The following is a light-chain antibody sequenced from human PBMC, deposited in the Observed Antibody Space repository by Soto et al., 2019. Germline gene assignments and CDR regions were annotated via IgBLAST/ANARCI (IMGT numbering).Light chain of an antibody. V-gene: IGKV4-1*01. J-gene: IGKJ4*01. CDR3: QQYYSSPVN. CDR2: WAS. CDR1: QSVLYSSNNKNY. Sequence: DIVMTQSPDSLAVSLGERATINCKSSQSVLYSSNNKNYSAWYQQKPGQPPKLLIYWASTRESGVPDRFSGSGSGTDFTLTISSLQAEDVAVYYCQQYYSSPVNFGGGTKVEIK.